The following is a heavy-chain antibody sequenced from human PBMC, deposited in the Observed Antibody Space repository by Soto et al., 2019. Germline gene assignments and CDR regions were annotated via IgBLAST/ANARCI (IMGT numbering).Heavy chain of an antibody. CDR2: IYYSGIT. CDR3: ARINYDSSGYRFDY. Sequence: PSETLSLTGTVSGGCISSYYWSWIRQPPGKGLEWIGYIYYSGITNYNPSLKSRVTISVDTSKNQFSMKLSSVTAADTAVYYCARINYDSSGYRFDYCGQGTLVTVSS. J-gene: IGHJ4*01. CDR1: GGCISSYY. D-gene: IGHD3-22*01. V-gene: IGHV4-59*01.